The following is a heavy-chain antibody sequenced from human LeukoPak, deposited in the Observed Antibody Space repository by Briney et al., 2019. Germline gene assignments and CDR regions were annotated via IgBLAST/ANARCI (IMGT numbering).Heavy chain of an antibody. V-gene: IGHV3-30*03. CDR3: ARSSYSSSSSV. D-gene: IGHD6-6*01. Sequence: GGSLRLSCAASGFTFSSYGMHWVRQAPGKGLEWVAVISYDGSNKYYADSVKGRFTISRDNAKNSLYLQINSLRAEDTAVYYCARSSYSSSSSVWGQGTMVTVSS. CDR2: ISYDGSNK. CDR1: GFTFSSYG. J-gene: IGHJ3*01.